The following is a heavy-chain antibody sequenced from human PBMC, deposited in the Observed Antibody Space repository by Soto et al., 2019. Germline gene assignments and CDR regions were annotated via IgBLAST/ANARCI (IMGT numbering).Heavy chain of an antibody. J-gene: IGHJ6*04. CDR1: GFIFSDYY. CDR3: ARWMRQWRETGGDYSASREA. Sequence: GSFMLSCAASGFIFSDYYMSWILQAPGKGLEWVSYISSSGSTIYYADSVKGRFTISRDNAKNSLYLQMNSLRAEDTAVYYCARWMRQWRETGGDYSASREAWGKGTRVTVPS. D-gene: IGHD6-19*01. V-gene: IGHV3-11*01. CDR2: ISSSGSTI.